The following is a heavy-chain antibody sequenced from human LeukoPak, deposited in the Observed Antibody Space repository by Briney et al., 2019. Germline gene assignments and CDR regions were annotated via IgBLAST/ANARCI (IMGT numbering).Heavy chain of an antibody. CDR2: MHYSGST. J-gene: IGHJ4*02. V-gene: IGHV4-39*01. D-gene: IGHD1-26*01. CDR1: GGSINISDYY. CDR3: ARRGTIDSGRPWN. Sequence: SETLSLTCTVSGGSINISDYYWGWIRQPPGKGLEWIGSMHYSGSTYYNPSLKSRVTISVDTSKNQFSLKVTSVTAADTAVYYCARRGTIDSGRPWNWGQGTLVTVSS.